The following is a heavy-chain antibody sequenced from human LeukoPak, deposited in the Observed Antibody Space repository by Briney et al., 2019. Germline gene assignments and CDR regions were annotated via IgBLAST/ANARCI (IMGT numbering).Heavy chain of an antibody. D-gene: IGHD3-10*01. Sequence: GGSLRLSCVASGFTFSDYVMHWVRQAPGKGLEWVAVISHDGSNKYYADSVKGRFTISRDNSKNTLYLQMNSLRAEDTAVYYCAKGDYYGSGSYLDYWGQGTLVTVSS. J-gene: IGHJ4*02. CDR1: GFTFSDYV. CDR3: AKGDYYGSGSYLDY. CDR2: ISHDGSNK. V-gene: IGHV3-30*18.